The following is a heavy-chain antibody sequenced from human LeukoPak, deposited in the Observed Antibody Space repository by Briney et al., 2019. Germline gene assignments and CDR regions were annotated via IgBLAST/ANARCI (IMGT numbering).Heavy chain of an antibody. CDR3: ARDYYDDYEDTFDI. J-gene: IGHJ3*02. V-gene: IGHV1-18*01. Sequence: ASVKVSCKASGYSFASYGISWVRQAPGQGLKWMGWVSGYDGRTNYAQNLKGRVTVTAETSTSTVYMELRSLRSDDTAIYYCARDYYDDYEDTFDIWGQGTMVTVSS. D-gene: IGHD4-17*01. CDR1: GYSFASYG. CDR2: VSGYDGRT.